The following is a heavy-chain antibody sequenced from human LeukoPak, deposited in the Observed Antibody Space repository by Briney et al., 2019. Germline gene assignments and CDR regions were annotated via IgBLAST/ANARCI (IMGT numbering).Heavy chain of an antibody. Sequence: ASVKFSCKASGYSFSSYGINWVRQAPGNGPEWMGWSSAYNGNTNYAQKLQGRVIMTRDTSTSTAYMELRSLRSDDTAVYYCARDKVPWELQLQAYFDLWGRGTLVTVSS. CDR2: SSAYNGNT. J-gene: IGHJ2*01. CDR3: ARDKVPWELQLQAYFDL. V-gene: IGHV1-18*01. CDR1: GYSFSSYG. D-gene: IGHD5-24*01.